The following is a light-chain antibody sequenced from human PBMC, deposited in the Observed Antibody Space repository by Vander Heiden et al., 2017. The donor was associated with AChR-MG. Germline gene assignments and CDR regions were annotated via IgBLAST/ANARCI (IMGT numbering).Light chain of an antibody. CDR3: SAYAGDDRGF. Sequence: QSALTQPPSASGSPGQSVTISCTGTSSDVGTHNYVSWYQQHPGQAPKLIIFHVKQRPSGVPDRFSGSKSGNTASLTVSGLQAEDEADYYCSAYAGDDRGFFGGGTRLTVL. J-gene: IGLJ2*01. CDR1: SSDVGTHNY. V-gene: IGLV2-8*01. CDR2: HVK.